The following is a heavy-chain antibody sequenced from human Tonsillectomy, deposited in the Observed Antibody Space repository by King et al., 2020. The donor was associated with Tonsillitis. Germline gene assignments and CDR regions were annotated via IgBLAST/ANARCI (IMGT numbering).Heavy chain of an antibody. V-gene: IGHV5-51*01. CDR3: ARHWATYSSGWQSWFDP. Sequence: EGQLVQSGAEVKKPGESLKISCKGSGYSFTIYWIAWVRQMPGKGLEWMGMIYPGDSDTRYSPSFQGQVTISADKSLSTAYLQWNSLKASDTAIYYCARHWATYSSGWQSWFDPWGQGTLVTVSS. J-gene: IGHJ5*02. CDR1: GYSFTIYW. D-gene: IGHD6-19*01. CDR2: IYPGDSDT.